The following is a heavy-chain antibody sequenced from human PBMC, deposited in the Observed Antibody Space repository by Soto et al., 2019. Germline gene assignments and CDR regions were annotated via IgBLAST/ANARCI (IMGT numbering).Heavy chain of an antibody. D-gene: IGHD4-17*01. CDR2: IKQDGSEK. CDR3: ARQARMYNDYGDFDF. Sequence: EVQLVESGGGLVQPGGSLRLSCAASGLTFSSYWMTWVRQAPGKGLEWVANIKQDGSEKYYVDSVKGRFTISRDNAKNSLYLQMNSLRAEDTAVYYCARQARMYNDYGDFDFWGQGTLVTVSS. V-gene: IGHV3-7*05. CDR1: GLTFSSYW. J-gene: IGHJ4*02.